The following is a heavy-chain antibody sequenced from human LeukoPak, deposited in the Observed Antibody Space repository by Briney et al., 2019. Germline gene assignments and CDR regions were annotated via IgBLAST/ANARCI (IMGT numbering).Heavy chain of an antibody. D-gene: IGHD3-10*01. V-gene: IGHV3-23*01. CDR2: ISGSGGST. CDR1: GFTFSSYA. Sequence: GGSLRLSCAASGFTFSSYAMSWVRQAPGKGLEWVSAISGSGGSTYYADSVKGRFTISRDNSKNTLYLQMNSLRAEDTAVYYCAKDHERGWFGELSTYYFDYWGQGTLVTVSS. J-gene: IGHJ4*02. CDR3: AKDHERGWFGELSTYYFDY.